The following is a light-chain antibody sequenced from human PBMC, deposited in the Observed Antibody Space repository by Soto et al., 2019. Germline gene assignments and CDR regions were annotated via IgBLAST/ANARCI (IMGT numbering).Light chain of an antibody. CDR2: DVS. CDR3: SSYTSSSPYV. J-gene: IGLJ1*01. Sequence: QSALAQPASVSGSPGQSITISCTGTNSDVGGYNYVSWYQQHPGKAPKLMIYDVSNRPSGVSNRFSGSKSGNTASLTISGLQAEDEADYYCSSYTSSSPYVFGTGTKVTVL. V-gene: IGLV2-14*01. CDR1: NSDVGGYNY.